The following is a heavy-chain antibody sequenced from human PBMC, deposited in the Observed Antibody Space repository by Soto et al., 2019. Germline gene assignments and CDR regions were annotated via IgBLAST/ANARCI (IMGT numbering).Heavy chain of an antibody. CDR3: AKLGSSSWSPHYYFDY. CDR2: ITDSGSDT. CDR1: GFTFNNYA. V-gene: IGHV3-23*01. Sequence: GGSLRLSCAASGFTFNNYAMGWVRQAPEKGLEWVSAITDSGSDTYYVVSVKGRFTISRVNSKITLYLQMNSLRAEDTAVYYCAKLGSSSWSPHYYFDYWGQGTLVTVSS. J-gene: IGHJ4*02. D-gene: IGHD2-2*01.